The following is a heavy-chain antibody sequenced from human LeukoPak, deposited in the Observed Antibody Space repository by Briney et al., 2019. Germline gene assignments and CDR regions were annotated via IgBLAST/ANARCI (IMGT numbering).Heavy chain of an antibody. D-gene: IGHD5-18*01. CDR3: ARPPIRYSYGYFDY. CDR1: GFTFSGYA. CDR2: ISGGGGST. Sequence: GGSLRLSCAASGFTFSGYAMSWVRQAPGKGLEWVSAISGGGGSTFYADSVKGRFTISRDNSKNTLYLQMNSLGAEDTAVYYCARPPIRYSYGYFDYWGQGTLVTVSS. V-gene: IGHV3-23*01. J-gene: IGHJ4*02.